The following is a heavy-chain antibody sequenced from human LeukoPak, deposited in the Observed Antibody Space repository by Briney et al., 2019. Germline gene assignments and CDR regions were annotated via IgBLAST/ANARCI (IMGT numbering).Heavy chain of an antibody. CDR3: AKDGRSWPFFNY. CDR1: GGSINSNY. J-gene: IGHJ4*02. Sequence: SETLSLTCTVSGGSINSNYWSWIRQPAGKGLEWIGRIYSTGSTNYNPSLKGRVTMSVDTSKKQFSLKLNSVTAADTALYYCAKDGRSWPFFNYWGLGTLVTVSS. CDR2: IYSTGST. V-gene: IGHV4-4*07. D-gene: IGHD6-13*01.